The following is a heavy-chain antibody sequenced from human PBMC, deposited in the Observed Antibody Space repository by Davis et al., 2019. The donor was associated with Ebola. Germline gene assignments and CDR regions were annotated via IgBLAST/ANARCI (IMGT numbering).Heavy chain of an antibody. CDR2: IRSKANSYAT. D-gene: IGHD6-6*01. Sequence: KVSCKASGYTFTSYYMHWVRQASGKGLEWVGRIRSKANSYATAYAASVKGRFTISRDDSKNTAYLQMNSLKTEDTAVYYCTKTSSSTNPDYWGQGTLVTVSS. CDR3: TKTSSSTNPDY. CDR1: GYTFTSYY. V-gene: IGHV3-73*01. J-gene: IGHJ4*02.